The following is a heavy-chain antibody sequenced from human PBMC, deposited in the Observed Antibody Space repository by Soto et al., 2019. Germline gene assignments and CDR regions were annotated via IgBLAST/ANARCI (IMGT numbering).Heavy chain of an antibody. Sequence: EVHLVESGGGLVQPGGSLRLSCSGSGFTFSSYWIHWVRQAPGEGLVWISRIDADGSTATLADSAKGRFSVSRDNAKSTVYLEMNSLRVEDTAVYYCVRDGGYSTPFDSWGQGTLVTVSS. CDR3: VRDGGYSTPFDS. D-gene: IGHD4-4*01. V-gene: IGHV3-74*03. CDR1: GFTFSSYW. J-gene: IGHJ4*02. CDR2: IDADGSTA.